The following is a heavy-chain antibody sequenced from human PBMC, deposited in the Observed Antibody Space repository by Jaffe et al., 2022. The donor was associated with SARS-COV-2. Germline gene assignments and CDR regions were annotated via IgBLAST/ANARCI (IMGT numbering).Heavy chain of an antibody. Sequence: EVQLVESGGGLVQPGGSLRLSCAASGFTFSSYWMHWVRQAPGKGLVWVSRINSDGSSTSYADSVKGRFTISRDNAKNTLYLQMNSLRAEDTAVYYCARRRYYYDSSGPNWFDPWGQGTLVTVSS. J-gene: IGHJ5*02. CDR2: INSDGSST. D-gene: IGHD3-22*01. CDR3: ARRRYYYDSSGPNWFDP. CDR1: GFTFSSYW. V-gene: IGHV3-74*01.